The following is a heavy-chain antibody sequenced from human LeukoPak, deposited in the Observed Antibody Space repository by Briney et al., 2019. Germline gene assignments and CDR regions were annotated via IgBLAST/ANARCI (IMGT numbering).Heavy chain of an antibody. V-gene: IGHV1-8*03. CDR2: MNPNSGNT. J-gene: IGHJ6*03. Sequence: GASVKVSCKASGYTFTSYDINWVRQATGQGLEWMGWMNPNSGNTGYAQKFQGRVTITRNTSISTAYMELSSLRFEDTAVYYCARVIVPAARSLYYYYMDVWGKGTTVTVSS. D-gene: IGHD2-2*01. CDR3: ARVIVPAARSLYYYYMDV. CDR1: GYTFTSYD.